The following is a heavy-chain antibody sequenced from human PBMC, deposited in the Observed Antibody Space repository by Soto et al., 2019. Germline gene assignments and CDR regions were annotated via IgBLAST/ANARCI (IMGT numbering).Heavy chain of an antibody. CDR1: GFTFSSYG. CDR3: AKDQKTAIFLWYGELPSYGLDY. V-gene: IGHV3-30*18. CDR2: ISYDGSNK. J-gene: IGHJ4*02. D-gene: IGHD3-10*01. Sequence: PGGSLRLSCAASGFTFSSYGMHWVRQAPGKGLEWVAVISYDGSNKYYADSVKGRFTISRDNSKNTPYLQMNSLRAEDTAVYYCAKDQKTAIFLWYGELPSYGLDYWGQGTLVTVSS.